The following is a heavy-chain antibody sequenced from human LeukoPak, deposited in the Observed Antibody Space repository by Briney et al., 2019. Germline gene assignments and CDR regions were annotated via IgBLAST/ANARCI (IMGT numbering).Heavy chain of an antibody. CDR3: ARVVGCSGGSCYPYYFDY. D-gene: IGHD2-15*01. CDR1: GGSISSYY. Sequence: SETLSLTCTVSGGSISSYYWSWIRQPAGKGLEWIGRIYTSGSTNYNPSLKSRVTMSVDTSKNQFSLKLSSVTAADTAVYYCARVVGCSGGSCYPYYFDYWGQGTLVTVSS. V-gene: IGHV4-4*07. J-gene: IGHJ4*02. CDR2: IYTSGST.